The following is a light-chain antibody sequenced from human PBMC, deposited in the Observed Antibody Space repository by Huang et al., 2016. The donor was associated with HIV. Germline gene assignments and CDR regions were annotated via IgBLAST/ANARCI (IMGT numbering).Light chain of an antibody. CDR1: QDIGTS. CDR3: QQLHAYPIT. J-gene: IGKJ5*01. Sequence: HLTQSPPSLSASVGDSVFISCRASQDIGTSLAWYQQRTGRAPKLLISGASTLQTGVPSRFSVDSAGTVFTLFITDLQPEDFATYYCQQLHAYPITFGQGTRLDIK. CDR2: GAS. V-gene: IGKV1-13*02.